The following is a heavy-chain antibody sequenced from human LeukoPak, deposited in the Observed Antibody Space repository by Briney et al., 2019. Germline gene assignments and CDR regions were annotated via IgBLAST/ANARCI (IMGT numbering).Heavy chain of an antibody. CDR3: ARDEALNQRAYYYYYMDV. CDR2: INPNSGGT. V-gene: IGHV1-2*02. D-gene: IGHD1-14*01. Sequence: ASVKVSCKASGYTFTGYYMHWVRQAPGQGLEWMGWINPNSGGTNYAQKFQGRVTMTRDTSISTAYMELSRLRSDDTAVYYCARDEALNQRAYYYYYMDVWGKGTAVTVSS. CDR1: GYTFTGYY. J-gene: IGHJ6*03.